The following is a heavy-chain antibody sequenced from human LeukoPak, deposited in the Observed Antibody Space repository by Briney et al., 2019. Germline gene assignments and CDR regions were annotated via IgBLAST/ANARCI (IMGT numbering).Heavy chain of an antibody. CDR1: GFTFTKCA. CDR3: AGDRNSDWYSPLDY. CDR2: ITATGDTA. D-gene: IGHD6-19*01. Sequence: GGSLRLSCAASGFTFTKCAMSWIRQAPGKGLEWVAIITATGDTAYYADSMKGRFTISRDNSRNTVYMQMDSLRAEDTAIYYCAGDRNSDWYSPLDYWGQGSQVTVSP. J-gene: IGHJ4*02. V-gene: IGHV3-23*01.